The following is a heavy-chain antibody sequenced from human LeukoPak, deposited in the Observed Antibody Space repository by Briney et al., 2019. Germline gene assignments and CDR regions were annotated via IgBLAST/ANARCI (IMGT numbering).Heavy chain of an antibody. CDR1: GGSSSVYY. CDR2: LKQRGST. D-gene: IGHD5-24*01. Sequence: SETLSLTCAVYGGSSSVYYWSWIRHPPGKGLEGIGQLKQRGSTNYNPPLKSRVTISVDSSKNQFSLKVRSVTAAGTAVYYSARRVHGYNSGYFDYWGQGTLVTVSS. J-gene: IGHJ4*02. V-gene: IGHV4-34*01. CDR3: ARRVHGYNSGYFDY.